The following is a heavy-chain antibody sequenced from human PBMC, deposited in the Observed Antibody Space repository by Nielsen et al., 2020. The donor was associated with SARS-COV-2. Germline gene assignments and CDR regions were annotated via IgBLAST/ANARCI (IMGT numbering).Heavy chain of an antibody. CDR1: GGSISSGDYY. CDR3: ARGGGYKLY. Sequence: LRLSCTVSGGSISSGDYYWSWIRQPPGKGLEWIGYIYYSGSTYYNPSLKGRVTISVDTSKNQFSLKLSSVTAADTAVYYCARGGGYKLYWGQGTLVTVSS. CDR2: IYYSGST. D-gene: IGHD5-24*01. V-gene: IGHV4-30-4*01. J-gene: IGHJ4*02.